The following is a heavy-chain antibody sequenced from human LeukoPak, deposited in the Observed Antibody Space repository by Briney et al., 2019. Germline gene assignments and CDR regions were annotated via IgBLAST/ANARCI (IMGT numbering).Heavy chain of an antibody. CDR1: RGSLRSSTYY. CDR3: ARQADLMIGELFDY. CDR2: VYHNGIT. D-gene: IGHD3-10*02. Sequence: PSETLSLTCTVSRGSLRSSTYYWGWIRQPPGKGLEWIGSVYHNGITSYNPSLKSRLTISIDTSKNTFSLSLNSVTAADTAIYYCARQADLMIGELFDYWGQGTLVTVSS. J-gene: IGHJ4*02. V-gene: IGHV4-39*01.